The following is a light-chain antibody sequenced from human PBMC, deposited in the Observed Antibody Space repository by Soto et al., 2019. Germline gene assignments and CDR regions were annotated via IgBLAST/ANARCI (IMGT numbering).Light chain of an antibody. CDR2: GAS. J-gene: IGKJ3*01. V-gene: IGKV3-20*01. CDR1: QSVSSSY. CDR3: QQYGSSPLFT. Sequence: EIVLTQSPGTLSLSPGERATLSCRASQSVSSSYLAWYQQKTGQAPRLLIYGASSRATGIPDRFSGSGSGTDFTLTNSRLEPEDFAVYYCQQYGSSPLFTFGPGTKVDIK.